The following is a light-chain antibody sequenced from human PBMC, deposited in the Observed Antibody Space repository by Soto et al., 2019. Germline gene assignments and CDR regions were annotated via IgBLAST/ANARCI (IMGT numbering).Light chain of an antibody. CDR2: KAS. CDR3: QQYNSYSPLT. Sequence: DIQMTQSPSTLPASVGDRVTITCRANQSISTWLAWYQQKPGKAPNLLIYKASRLETGVPSRFSGSRSGKQLTLTLSFLQPDDFPTYYCQQYNSYSPLTFGGGTKVDIK. CDR1: QSISTW. V-gene: IGKV1-5*03. J-gene: IGKJ4*01.